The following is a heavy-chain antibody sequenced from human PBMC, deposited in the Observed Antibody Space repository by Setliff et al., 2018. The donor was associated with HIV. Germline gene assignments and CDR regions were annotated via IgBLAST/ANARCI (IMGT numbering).Heavy chain of an antibody. Sequence: PSETLSLTCTVSGGSVSSGDYYWSWIRQPPGKGLEWIGYIYNSGNTDYNPSPRSRATISVDISKNRFSLKLTSVAATDTAVYFCARDRSLRFSQSPSLNYFDSWGQGAQVTVSS. CDR2: IYNSGNT. J-gene: IGHJ4*02. CDR1: GGSVSSGDYY. CDR3: ARDRSLRFSQSPSLNYFDS. V-gene: IGHV4-30-4*08. D-gene: IGHD5-12*01.